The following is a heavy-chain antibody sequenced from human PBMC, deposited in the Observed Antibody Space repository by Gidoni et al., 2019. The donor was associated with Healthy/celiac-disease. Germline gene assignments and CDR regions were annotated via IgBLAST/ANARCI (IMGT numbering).Heavy chain of an antibody. CDR3: ARADIVGATDY. Sequence: QVQLQESGPGLVKPSQTLSLTCTVPGGSISSGSYYWSWIRQPAGKGLEWIGRIYTSGSTNYNPSLKSRVTISVDTSKNQFSLKLSSVTAADTAVYYCARADIVGATDYWGQGTLVTVSS. D-gene: IGHD1-26*01. CDR2: IYTSGST. V-gene: IGHV4-61*02. J-gene: IGHJ4*02. CDR1: GGSISSGSYY.